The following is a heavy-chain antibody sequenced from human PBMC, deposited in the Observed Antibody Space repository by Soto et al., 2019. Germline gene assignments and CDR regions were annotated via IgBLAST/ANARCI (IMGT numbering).Heavy chain of an antibody. D-gene: IGHD3-16*01. Sequence: QITLKESGPTVVKPTQTLTLTCTFSGFSLSTYGAGVGWFRLPPGKSLERRALIYLDDDKRYSPSLKSRVTIPQDTSKNQVVLTMTNMDPVDTATYYCAHIDLGDMILFDYWGQGTLVTVSS. CDR1: GFSLSTYGAG. V-gene: IGHV2-5*02. CDR2: IYLDDDK. J-gene: IGHJ4*02. CDR3: AHIDLGDMILFDY.